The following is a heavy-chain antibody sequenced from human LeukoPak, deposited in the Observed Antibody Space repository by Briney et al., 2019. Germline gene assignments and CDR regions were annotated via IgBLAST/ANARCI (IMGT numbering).Heavy chain of an antibody. Sequence: SETLSLTCTVSAVSIRGYYCSWIRQPPGKGLEWIWYIYYTGSSHYNPSLKSRVTLSVDTSKNQCSLKLTSVIAADTAVYYCARSSQSSSTSFDHWGQGTLVTVSS. CDR1: AVSIRGYY. CDR3: ARSSQSSSTSFDH. CDR2: IYYTGSS. V-gene: IGHV4-59*01. D-gene: IGHD6-6*01. J-gene: IGHJ4*02.